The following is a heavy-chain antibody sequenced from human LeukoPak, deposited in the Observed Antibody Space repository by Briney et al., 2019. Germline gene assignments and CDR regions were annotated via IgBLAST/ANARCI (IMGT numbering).Heavy chain of an antibody. D-gene: IGHD4-17*01. Sequence: GGSLRLSCAASGFTFSSYAMSWVRQAPGKGLEWVSAISGSGGSTYYADSVKGRFTISRDNSNNTLYLQMNSLRAEDTAVYYCATRAGDYSYYFDYWGQGTLVTVSS. CDR3: ATRAGDYSYYFDY. J-gene: IGHJ4*02. CDR1: GFTFSSYA. CDR2: ISGSGGST. V-gene: IGHV3-23*01.